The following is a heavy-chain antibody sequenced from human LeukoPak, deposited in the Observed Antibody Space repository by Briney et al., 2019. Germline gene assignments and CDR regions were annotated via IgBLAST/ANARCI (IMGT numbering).Heavy chain of an antibody. V-gene: IGHV4-4*07. J-gene: IGHJ4*02. D-gene: IGHD6-19*01. Sequence: SETLSLTCAVSGGSISSYYWIWIRQPAGKGLEWIGRIYTSGSTNYNPSLKSRVTISVDTSKNQFSLKLSSVTAADTAVYYCARDIEVAGLFDYWGQGTLVTVSS. CDR1: GGSISSYY. CDR2: IYTSGST. CDR3: ARDIEVAGLFDY.